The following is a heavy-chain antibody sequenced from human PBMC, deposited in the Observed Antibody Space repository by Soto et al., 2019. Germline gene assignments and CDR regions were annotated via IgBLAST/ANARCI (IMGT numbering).Heavy chain of an antibody. CDR2: IWHDGSNK. CDR1: GFSFSDHG. V-gene: IGHV3-33*01. Sequence: QVQLVETGGGVVQPGRSLRLSCAASGFSFSDHGMHWVRQAPVKGLEWVAVIWHDGSNKYYADSVRGRFTVSRDNSENTLYLQMNILRAEDTAVYYCARDLGAYGVSAFDMWGQGTMVTVSS. CDR3: ARDLGAYGVSAFDM. J-gene: IGHJ3*02. D-gene: IGHD4-17*01.